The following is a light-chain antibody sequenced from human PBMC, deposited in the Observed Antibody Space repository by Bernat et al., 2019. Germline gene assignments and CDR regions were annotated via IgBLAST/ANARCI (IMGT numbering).Light chain of an antibody. J-gene: IGKJ1*01. Sequence: DIQMTQSPSTLSASVGDRVTITCRASQSISSWLAWYQQKPGKAPKLLIYKASSLESGVPSRFSGSGSGTEFTLTISSLQPEDSAIYYCQQYISYSTFRQGTKVEI. CDR2: KAS. CDR1: QSISSW. CDR3: QQYISYST. V-gene: IGKV1-5*03.